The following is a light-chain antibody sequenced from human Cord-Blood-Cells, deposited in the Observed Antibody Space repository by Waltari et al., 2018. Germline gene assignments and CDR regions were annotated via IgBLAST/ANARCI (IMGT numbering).Light chain of an antibody. CDR3: REYGSSPPIT. Sequence: EVVLTQPPGTLSLSPGARATLSCTASQSVSSSYLAWYQQKTGQAPRLLIYGASSRATGIPDRFSGSGSGTDVTLAISRLEPEDFAGYYCREYGSSPPITFGQGTKVEIK. CDR1: QSVSSSY. CDR2: GAS. V-gene: IGKV3-20*01. J-gene: IGKJ1*01.